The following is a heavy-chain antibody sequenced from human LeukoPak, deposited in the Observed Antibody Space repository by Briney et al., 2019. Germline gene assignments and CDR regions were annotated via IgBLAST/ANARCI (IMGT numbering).Heavy chain of an antibody. Sequence: PSQTLSLTCAVYGGSFSGYYWSWIRQPPGKGLEWIGEINHSGSTNYNPYLKSRVTISVDTSKNQFSLKLSSVTAADTAVYYCARHRGYGSGVRSFDYWGQGTLVTVSS. CDR2: INHSGST. D-gene: IGHD5-18*01. J-gene: IGHJ4*02. V-gene: IGHV4-34*01. CDR3: ARHRGYGSGVRSFDY. CDR1: GGSFSGYY.